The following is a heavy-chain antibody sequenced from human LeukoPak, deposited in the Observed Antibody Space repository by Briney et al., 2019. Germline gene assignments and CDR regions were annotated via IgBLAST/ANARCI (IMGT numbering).Heavy chain of an antibody. CDR3: ARGGYDYVWGSYPPSYYFDY. D-gene: IGHD3-16*02. CDR1: GGSISSGDYY. J-gene: IGHJ4*02. V-gene: IGHV4-39*07. CDR2: INHSGST. Sequence: MTSETLSLTCTVSGGSISSGDYYWSWIRQPPGKGLEWIGEINHSGSTNYNPSLKSRVTISVDTSKNQFSLKLSSVTAADTAVYYCARGGYDYVWGSYPPSYYFDYWGQGTLVTVSS.